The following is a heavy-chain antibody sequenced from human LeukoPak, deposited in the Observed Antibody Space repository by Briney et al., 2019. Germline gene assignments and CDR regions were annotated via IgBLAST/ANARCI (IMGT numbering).Heavy chain of an antibody. CDR2: ISNDGSVT. CDR1: GFTYTDYW. V-gene: IGHV3-7*01. Sequence: GGSLRLSCAASGFTYTDYWMTRIRQSPEKGLEWAAHISNDGSVTYYGESVKGRFTISGDNAKNSVYLQMNNLRVEDTAVYYCVVEAANYWGQGTVVTVSS. CDR3: VVEAANY. D-gene: IGHD1-26*01. J-gene: IGHJ4*02.